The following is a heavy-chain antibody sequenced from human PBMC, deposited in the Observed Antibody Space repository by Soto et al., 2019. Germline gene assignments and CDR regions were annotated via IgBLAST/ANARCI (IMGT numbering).Heavy chain of an antibody. CDR1: GFTFGIYS. D-gene: IGHD1-1*01. Sequence: GGSVRLSCSASGFTFGIYSRNWVRQAPGKGLEWVSTISSTSIYIYYADSVRGRFTISRDNAKNSLYLQMNSLRAEDTAIYYCATDQLSLLNYDYWAQGTLVTVSS. J-gene: IGHJ4*02. CDR3: ATDQLSLLNYDY. CDR2: ISSTSIYI. V-gene: IGHV3-21*01.